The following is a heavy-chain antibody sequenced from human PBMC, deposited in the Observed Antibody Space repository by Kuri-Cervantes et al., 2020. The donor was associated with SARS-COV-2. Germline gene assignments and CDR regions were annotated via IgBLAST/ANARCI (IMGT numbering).Heavy chain of an antibody. CDR3: ARLSGYDSSGYNDY. J-gene: IGHJ4*02. V-gene: IGHV4-39*01. CDR2: IYYSGST. Sequence: SQTLSLTCAVSGYSISSSSYYWGWIRQPPGKGLEWIGSIYYSGSTYYNPSLKSRVTISVDTSKNQFSLKLSSVTAADTAVYYCARLSGYDSSGYNDYWGQGTLVTVSS. D-gene: IGHD3-22*01. CDR1: GYSISSSSYY.